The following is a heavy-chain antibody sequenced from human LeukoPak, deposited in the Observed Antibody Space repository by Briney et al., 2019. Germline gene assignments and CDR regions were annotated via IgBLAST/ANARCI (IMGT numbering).Heavy chain of an antibody. CDR3: ARAITYYDILTAYYIRWFDP. D-gene: IGHD3-9*01. J-gene: IGHJ5*02. V-gene: IGHV4-59*01. CDR2: IYYSGST. Sequence: SESLSLTCTVCGGFNRSYYWSWIRQPRAKGLEWIGYIYYSGSTNYNPSLKSRVTISVDTSKNQFSLKLSSVTAADTAVYYCARAITYYDILTAYYIRWFDPWGQGTLVTVSS. CDR1: GGFNRSYY.